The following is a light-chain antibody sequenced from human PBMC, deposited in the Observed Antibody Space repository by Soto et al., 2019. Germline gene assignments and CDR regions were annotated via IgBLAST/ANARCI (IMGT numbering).Light chain of an antibody. CDR2: EVT. CDR3: SSYTSTSTRV. Sequence: QSALTQPASVSGSPGRSITISCTGTTNDIGAFNYVSWYQQHPGKAPKLILYEVTNRPSGVSNRFSGSKSGNTASLTISGLQAEDEADYYCSSYTSTSTRVFGGGTQLTVL. CDR1: TNDIGAFNY. J-gene: IGLJ2*01. V-gene: IGLV2-14*01.